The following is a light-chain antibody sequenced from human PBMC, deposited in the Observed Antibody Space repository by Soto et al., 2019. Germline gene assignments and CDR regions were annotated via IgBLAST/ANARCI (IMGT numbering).Light chain of an antibody. CDR2: GAS. CDR1: QTTSPKY. J-gene: IGKJ5*01. CDR3: QHFGSSPPVI. V-gene: IGKV3-20*01. Sequence: EIELTQSPGTLSLSPGESATLLCRVSQTTSPKYVAWYQQRRGLAPRLLVYGASKRAAGIPDRFRGSGSGSEFSLTISGLEPEDFAVYFCQHFGSSPPVIFGQGTRLEI.